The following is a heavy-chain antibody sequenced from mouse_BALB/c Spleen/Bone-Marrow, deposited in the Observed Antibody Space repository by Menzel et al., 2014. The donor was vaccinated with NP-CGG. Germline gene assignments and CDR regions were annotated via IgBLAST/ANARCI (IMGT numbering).Heavy chain of an antibody. J-gene: IGHJ3*01. CDR2: IDPANGNT. D-gene: IGHD2-4*01. CDR1: GFNIKDTY. CDR3: ARDDSWGFAY. V-gene: IGHV14-3*02. Sequence: VQLKESGAELVKPGASVKLSCTASGFNIKDTYMHWVKQRPEQGLEWIGRIDPANGNTKYDPKFQGKATITADTSSNTAYLQLSSLTSEDTAVYYCARDDSWGFAYWGQGTLVTVSA.